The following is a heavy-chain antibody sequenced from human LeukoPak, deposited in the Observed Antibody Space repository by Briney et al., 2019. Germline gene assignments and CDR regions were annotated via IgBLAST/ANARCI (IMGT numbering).Heavy chain of an antibody. J-gene: IGHJ4*02. CDR3: ARLGVYGDYDLGY. Sequence: SETLSLTCAVYGGSFSGYYWSWIRQPPGKGLEWIGYIYYTGSTNYNPSLKSRVTISVDTSKNQFSLKLSSVTAADTAVYYCARLGVYGDYDLGYWGQGTLVTVSS. CDR1: GGSFSGYY. D-gene: IGHD4-17*01. CDR2: IYYTGST. V-gene: IGHV4-59*08.